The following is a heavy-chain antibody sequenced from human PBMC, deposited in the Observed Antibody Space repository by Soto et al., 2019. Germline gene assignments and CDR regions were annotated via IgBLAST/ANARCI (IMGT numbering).Heavy chain of an antibody. CDR3: AREGLIAAAGTGYYGMDV. D-gene: IGHD6-13*01. Sequence: QVQLQESRPGLVKPSETLSLTCTVSGGSISSYYWSWIRQPPGKGLEWIGYIYYSGSTNYNPSLKSRVTISVDTSKNQFSLKLSSVTAADTAVYYCAREGLIAAAGTGYYGMDVWGQGTTVTVSS. J-gene: IGHJ6*02. CDR1: GGSISSYY. V-gene: IGHV4-59*01. CDR2: IYYSGST.